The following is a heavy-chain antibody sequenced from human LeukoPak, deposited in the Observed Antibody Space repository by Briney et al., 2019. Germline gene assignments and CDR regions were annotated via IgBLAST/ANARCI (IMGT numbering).Heavy chain of an antibody. CDR1: GFTFSSYG. CDR3: ARSAYSSFQPPDY. J-gene: IGHJ4*02. Sequence: PGGSLRLSCAASGFTFSSYGMHWVRQAPGKGLEWVAVIWYDGSDKYYADSVKGRFTISRDNSKNTLYLQMNSLRAEDTAVYYCARSAYSSFQPPDYWGQGTLVTVSS. D-gene: IGHD6-19*01. CDR2: IWYDGSDK. V-gene: IGHV3-33*08.